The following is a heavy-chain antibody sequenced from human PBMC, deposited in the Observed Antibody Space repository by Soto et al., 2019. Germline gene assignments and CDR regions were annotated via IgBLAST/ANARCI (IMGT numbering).Heavy chain of an antibody. CDR3: ARAVPATRVAFDI. D-gene: IGHD2-15*01. Sequence: SETLSLTCTVSGYSISSGYYWGWIRQPPGKGLEWIGSIHHSGSTYYNPSLKSRVTISVDTSKNQFSLKLSSVTAADTAVYYCARAVPATRVAFDIWGQGTMVTVSS. J-gene: IGHJ3*02. V-gene: IGHV4-38-2*02. CDR2: IHHSGST. CDR1: GYSISSGYY.